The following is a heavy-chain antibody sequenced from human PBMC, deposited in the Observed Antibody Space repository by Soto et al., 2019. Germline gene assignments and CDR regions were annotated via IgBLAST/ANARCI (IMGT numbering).Heavy chain of an antibody. CDR3: ARLDCSGGSCYPYYFEH. CDR2: IRSNGRT. D-gene: IGHD2-15*01. CDR1: GFTFSASA. V-gene: IGHV3-73*02. Sequence: EVQLVESGGGLVQPGGSLELSCAASGFTFSASAMHWVRQDSGKGLEWVGRIRSNGRTAYAASMQGRFTISRDDSKKTAYLQLNSLKTDDTAVYYCARLDCSGGSCYPYYFEHWGQGALVTVSA. J-gene: IGHJ4*02.